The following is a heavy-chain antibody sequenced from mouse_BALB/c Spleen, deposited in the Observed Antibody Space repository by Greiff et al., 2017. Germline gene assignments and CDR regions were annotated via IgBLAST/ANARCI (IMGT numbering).Heavy chain of an antibody. J-gene: IGHJ3*01. Sequence: VMLVESGPGLVAPSQSLSITCTVSGFSLTSYGVHWVRQPPGKGLEWLGVIWAGGSTNYNSALMSRLSISKDNSKSQVFLKMNSLQTDDTAMYYCARDLDYDSWFAYWGQGTLVTVSA. D-gene: IGHD2-4*01. V-gene: IGHV2-9*02. CDR3: ARDLDYDSWFAY. CDR2: IWAGGST. CDR1: GFSLTSYG.